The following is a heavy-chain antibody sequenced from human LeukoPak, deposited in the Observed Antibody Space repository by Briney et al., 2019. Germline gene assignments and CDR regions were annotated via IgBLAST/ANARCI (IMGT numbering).Heavy chain of an antibody. CDR1: GGSFSGYY. CDR3: ARVFSMRPTGPDDY. D-gene: IGHD2/OR15-2a*01. V-gene: IGHV4-34*01. Sequence: SETLSLTCAVYGGSFSGYYWSWIRQPPGKGLEWIGEINHSGSTNYNPSLKSRVTISVDTSKNQSSLKLSSVTAADTAVYYCARVFSMRPTGPDDYWGQGTLVTVSS. CDR2: INHSGST. J-gene: IGHJ4*02.